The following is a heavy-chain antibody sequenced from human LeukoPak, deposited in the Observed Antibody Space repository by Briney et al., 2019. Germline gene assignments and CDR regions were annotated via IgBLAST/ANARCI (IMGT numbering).Heavy chain of an antibody. CDR3: AREVATESYYYYMDV. CDR1: GFTFSSYW. Sequence: PGGSLRLSCAASGFTFSSYWMSWVRQAPGKGLEWVANIKQDGSVKYYVDSVKGRFTISRDNAKNSLYLQMNSLRAEDTAVYYCAREVATESYYYYMDVWGKGTTVTISS. V-gene: IGHV3-7*01. CDR2: IKQDGSVK. J-gene: IGHJ6*03. D-gene: IGHD5-12*01.